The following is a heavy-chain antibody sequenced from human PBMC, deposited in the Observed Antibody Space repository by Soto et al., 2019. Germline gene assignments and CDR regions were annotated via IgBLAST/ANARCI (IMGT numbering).Heavy chain of an antibody. CDR3: ACCGPSYKIDN. Sequence: QVQLQESDPGLVKPSETLSLTCAVSGASISNNNWWTWVRQPPGKGLEWIGEMFHDGASNYNPSLKRRVAISIDTSKNQFSRTLTSVTAADTAMYYCACCGPSYKIDNWGQGTLVTVSS. CDR1: GASISNNNW. V-gene: IGHV4-4*02. J-gene: IGHJ4*02. D-gene: IGHD2-21*01. CDR2: MFHDGAS.